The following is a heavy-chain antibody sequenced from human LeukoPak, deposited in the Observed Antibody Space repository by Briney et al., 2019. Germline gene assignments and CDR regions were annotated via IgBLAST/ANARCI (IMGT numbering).Heavy chain of an antibody. CDR1: GGTFSSYA. J-gene: IGHJ4*02. Sequence: SVKVSCKASGGTFSSYAISWVRQAPGQGLEWMGRIIPILGIANYAQKFQGRVTITADKSTSTAYMELSSLRSEDTAVYYCARGVATTSPWYFDYWGQGTLVTVSS. CDR3: ARGVATTSPWYFDY. V-gene: IGHV1-69*04. CDR2: IIPILGIA. D-gene: IGHD5-12*01.